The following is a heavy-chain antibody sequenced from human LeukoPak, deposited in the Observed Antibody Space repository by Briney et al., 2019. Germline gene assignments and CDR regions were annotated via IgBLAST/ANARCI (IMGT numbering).Heavy chain of an antibody. CDR3: TTGESMVGTTIHVRWAD. J-gene: IGHJ4*02. Sequence: GGSLRLSCAASDFTFNKDWMNWVRQAPGKGLEWVGRIKSKTAGGTTDYAAPVKGRFTISRDDSKNTLYLEMNSLKTEDTAVYYCTTGESMVGTTIHVRWADWGQGTLVTVSS. V-gene: IGHV3-15*07. CDR2: IKSKTAGGTT. CDR1: DFTFNKDW. D-gene: IGHD1-26*01.